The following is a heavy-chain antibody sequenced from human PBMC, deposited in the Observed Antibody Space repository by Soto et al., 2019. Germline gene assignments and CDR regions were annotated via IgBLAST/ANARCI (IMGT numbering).Heavy chain of an antibody. D-gene: IGHD6-6*01. CDR3: ARAYSSSSDRRFLDY. V-gene: IGHV3-74*01. J-gene: IGHJ4*02. Sequence: EVQLVESGGGLVQPGGSLRLSCAASGFTFSGYWMHWVRQAPGKGLVWVSRINSDGSSTSYADSVKGRFTISRDNAKNTLYLQMNSLRAEDTAVYYCARAYSSSSDRRFLDYWGQGTLVTVSS. CDR1: GFTFSGYW. CDR2: INSDGSST.